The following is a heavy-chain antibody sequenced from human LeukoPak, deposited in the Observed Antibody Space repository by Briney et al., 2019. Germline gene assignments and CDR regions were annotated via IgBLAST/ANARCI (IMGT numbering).Heavy chain of an antibody. CDR1: GGTFSSYA. V-gene: IGHV1-69*04. CDR2: IIPILGIA. CDR3: ARDTPNCSGGSCYSRAFYYYYYGMDV. J-gene: IGHJ6*02. D-gene: IGHD2-15*01. Sequence: SVKFSCKASGGTFSSYAISWVRQAPGQGLEWMGRIIPILGIANYAQKFQGRVTITADKSTSTAYTELSSLRSEDTAVYYCARDTPNCSGGSCYSRAFYYYYYGMDVWGQGTTVTVSS.